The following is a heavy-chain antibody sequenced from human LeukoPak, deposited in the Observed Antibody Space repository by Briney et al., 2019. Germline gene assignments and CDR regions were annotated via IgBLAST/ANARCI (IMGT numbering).Heavy chain of an antibody. D-gene: IGHD6-19*01. CDR1: GYSFTSYD. CDR3: ARGSAVAGTSEFDY. J-gene: IGHJ4*02. Sequence: SVKLSCKASGYSFTSYDINWVRQATGQGLEWMGWMNPNSGNTGYAQKFQGRVTMTRNTSISTAYMELSSLRSEATAVYYCARGSAVAGTSEFDYWGQGTLVTVSS. CDR2: MNPNSGNT. V-gene: IGHV1-8*01.